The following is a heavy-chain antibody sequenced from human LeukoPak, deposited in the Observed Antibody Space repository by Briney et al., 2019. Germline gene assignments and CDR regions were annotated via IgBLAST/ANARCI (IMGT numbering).Heavy chain of an antibody. CDR1: GYTFTSYD. CDR2: MNPNSGNT. CDR3: ARAVYSGSYYEYYFDY. D-gene: IGHD1-26*01. V-gene: IGHV1-8*03. J-gene: IGHJ4*02. Sequence: ASVKVSCKASGYTFTSYDINWVRQATGQGLEWMGWMNPNSGNTGYAQKFQGRVTITRNTSISTAYMELSSLRSEDTAVYYCARAVYSGSYYEYYFDYWGQGTLVTVSS.